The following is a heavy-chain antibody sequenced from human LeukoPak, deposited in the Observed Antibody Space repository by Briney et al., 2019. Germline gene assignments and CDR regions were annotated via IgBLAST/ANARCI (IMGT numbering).Heavy chain of an antibody. CDR2: IDKKDKGYATAT. CDR3: TGGSGTYNWFDP. J-gene: IGHJ5*02. D-gene: IGHD1-26*01. V-gene: IGHV3-73*01. Sequence: GGSLKLSCAASGFTFSGSAIHWVRQSSGKGLEWVGQIDKKDKGYATATAYAASVKGRFTISRDDSINTAYLQMKSLKTEDTALYYCTGGSGTYNWFDPWGQGTLVTVSS. CDR1: GFTFSGSA.